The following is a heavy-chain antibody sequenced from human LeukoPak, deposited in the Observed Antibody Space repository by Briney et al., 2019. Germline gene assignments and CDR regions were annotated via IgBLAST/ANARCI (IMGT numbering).Heavy chain of an antibody. D-gene: IGHD5-12*01. CDR1: GFTFSSYG. CDR2: ISYDGGNK. CDR3: AKADGRGHALPYGMDV. Sequence: GGSLSLSCAASGFTFSSYGMHWVRQAPGKGLEWVAVISYDGGNKYYADSVKGRFTISRDNSKNTLYLQMNSLRAEDTAVYYCAKADGRGHALPYGMDVWGQGTTVTVSS. J-gene: IGHJ6*02. V-gene: IGHV3-30*18.